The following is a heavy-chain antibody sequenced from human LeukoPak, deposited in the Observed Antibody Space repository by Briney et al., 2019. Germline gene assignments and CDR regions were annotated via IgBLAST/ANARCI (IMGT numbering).Heavy chain of an antibody. CDR2: IKQDGSEK. D-gene: IGHD2-2*02. V-gene: IGHV3-7*01. J-gene: IGHJ5*02. CDR1: GFTFSSSA. CDR3: ARDIVVVPAAIGGWFDP. Sequence: GGSLRLSCAASGFTFSSSAKSWVRQAPGKGLEWVANIKQDGSEKYYVDSVKGRFTISRDNAKNSLYLQMNSLRAEDTAVYYCARDIVVVPAAIGGWFDPWGQGTLVTVSS.